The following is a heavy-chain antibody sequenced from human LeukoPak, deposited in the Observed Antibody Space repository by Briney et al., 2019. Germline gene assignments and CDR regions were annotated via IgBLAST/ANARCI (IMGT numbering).Heavy chain of an antibody. CDR1: GFTFSSYS. CDR2: ISSSSTI. J-gene: IGHJ4*02. V-gene: IGHV3-48*01. D-gene: IGHD3-3*01. CDR3: ARDPPSDYDFWSRDY. Sequence: GGSLRLSCAASGFTFSSYSMNWVRQAPGKGLEWVSYISSSSTIYYADSVKGRFTISRDNAKNSLYLQMNSLRAEDTAVYYCARDPPSDYDFWSRDYWGQGTLVTVSS.